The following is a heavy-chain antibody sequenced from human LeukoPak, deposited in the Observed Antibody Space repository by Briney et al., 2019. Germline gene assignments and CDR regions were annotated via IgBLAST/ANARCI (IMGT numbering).Heavy chain of an antibody. D-gene: IGHD4-11*01. CDR3: ARDRRESSKPNDALDI. Sequence: ASVKVSCKASGYTFTGYYMHWVRQAPGQGLEWMGWINPNSGGTNYAQKFQGRVTMTRDTSITTAYMELSRLRSDDTAVYYCARDRRESSKPNDALDIWGQGTMVTVSS. CDR2: INPNSGGT. CDR1: GYTFTGYY. V-gene: IGHV1-2*02. J-gene: IGHJ3*02.